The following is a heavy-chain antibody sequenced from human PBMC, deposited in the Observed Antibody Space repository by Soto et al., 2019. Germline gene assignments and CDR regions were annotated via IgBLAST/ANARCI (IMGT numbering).Heavy chain of an antibody. D-gene: IGHD6-19*01. CDR2: INYDGSTT. Sequence: EVQLVESGGGLVQPGGSLRLSCAASGFTFSSYWMHWVRQVPGKGLVWVSRINYDGSTTSYADSVKGRFTISRDNARNTLYRQMNSLRAEDTAVYYCARAGTGWYWFDPWGQGTLVTVSS. V-gene: IGHV3-74*01. CDR3: ARAGTGWYWFDP. CDR1: GFTFSSYW. J-gene: IGHJ5*02.